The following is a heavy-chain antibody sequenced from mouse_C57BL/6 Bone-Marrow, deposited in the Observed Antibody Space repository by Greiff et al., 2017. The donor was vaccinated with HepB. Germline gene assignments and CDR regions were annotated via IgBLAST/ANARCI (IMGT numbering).Heavy chain of an antibody. CDR3: TRFITTPFDY. V-gene: IGHV1-5*01. Sequence: EVQLQQSGTVLARPGASVKLSCKTSGYNFTSYWMHWVKQRPGQGLEWIGAIYPGNSDTSYNQRFKGKAKLTAVTSTSTAYMELSSLTKEDSAVYYCTRFITTPFDYWGQGTTLTVSS. D-gene: IGHD1-1*01. J-gene: IGHJ2*01. CDR1: GYNFTSYW. CDR2: IYPGNSDT.